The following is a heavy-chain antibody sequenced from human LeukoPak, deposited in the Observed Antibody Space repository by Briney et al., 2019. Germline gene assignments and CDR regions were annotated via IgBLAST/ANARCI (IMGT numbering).Heavy chain of an antibody. Sequence: GGSLRLSCAVSGCSVSSFGMSWVRQAPGKGLEWISAISVDGEIAYYADSVKGRFIISRDNSKNTLYLQMSSLRAEDTAVYYCAQGYSSGWYPYWGQGSLVSVSS. CDR3: AQGYSSGWYPY. J-gene: IGHJ4*02. V-gene: IGHV3-23*01. D-gene: IGHD6-19*01. CDR2: ISVDGEIA. CDR1: GCSVSSFG.